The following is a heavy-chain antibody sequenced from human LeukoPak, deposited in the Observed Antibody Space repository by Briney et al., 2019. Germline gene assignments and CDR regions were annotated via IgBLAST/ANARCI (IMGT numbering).Heavy chain of an antibody. CDR3: TTYGSGRKFDY. J-gene: IGHJ4*02. CDR1: GFSFSDAW. Sequence: TAGGSLRLSCAASGFSFSDAWKSWVRQIPGKGLEWVGRIESKTDGGTTDYAAPVKGRFTISRDDSTNTLYLQMNSLKSEDTAVYYCTTYGSGRKFDYWGQGILVTVSS. CDR2: IESKTDGGTT. V-gene: IGHV3-15*04. D-gene: IGHD3-10*01.